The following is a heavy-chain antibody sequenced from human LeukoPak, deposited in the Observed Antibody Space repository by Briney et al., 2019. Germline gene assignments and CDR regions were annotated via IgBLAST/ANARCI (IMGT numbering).Heavy chain of an antibody. Sequence: GGSLRLSCAAPGLTFSSYGMHWVRQAPGKGLEWVAFIRYDGSNKYYADSVKGRFTISRDNSKNTLYLQMNSLRAEDTAVYYCATNGGLGYCSGGSCLLIDYWGQGTLVTVSS. V-gene: IGHV3-30*02. CDR3: ATNGGLGYCSGGSCLLIDY. J-gene: IGHJ4*02. D-gene: IGHD2-15*01. CDR1: GLTFSSYG. CDR2: IRYDGSNK.